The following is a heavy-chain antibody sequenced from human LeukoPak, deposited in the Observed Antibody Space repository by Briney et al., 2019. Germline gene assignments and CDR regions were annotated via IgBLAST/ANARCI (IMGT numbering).Heavy chain of an antibody. CDR3: ARGLRAAAGRKGLRGGYFDY. CDR2: MNPNSGNT. J-gene: IGHJ4*02. D-gene: IGHD6-13*01. CDR1: GYTFTSYD. V-gene: IGHV1-8*01. Sequence: GASVKVSCKASGYTFTSYDINWVRQATGQGLEWMGWMNPNSGNTGYAQKFQGRVTMTRNTSISTAYMELSSLRSEDTAVYYCARGLRAAAGRKGLRGGYFDYWGQGTLVTVSS.